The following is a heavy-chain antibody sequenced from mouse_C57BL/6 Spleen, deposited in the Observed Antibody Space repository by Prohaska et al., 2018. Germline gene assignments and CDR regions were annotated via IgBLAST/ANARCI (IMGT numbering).Heavy chain of an antibody. D-gene: IGHD1-1*01. Sequence: QVQLKESGPGLVAPSQSLSITCTVSGFSFTSYAISWVRQPPGKGLEWLGVIWTGGCTNYNSALKSRLSISKDNSKIQVFLKMNSLQTDDTARYYCASHYYGSGAWFAYWGQGTLVTVSA. V-gene: IGHV2-9-1*01. CDR2: IWTGGCT. J-gene: IGHJ3*01. CDR3: ASHYYGSGAWFAY. CDR1: GFSFTSYA.